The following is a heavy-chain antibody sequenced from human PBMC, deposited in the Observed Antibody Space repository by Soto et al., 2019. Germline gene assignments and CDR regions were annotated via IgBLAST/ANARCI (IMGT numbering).Heavy chain of an antibody. V-gene: IGHV1-69*13. CDR2: IIPIFGTA. J-gene: IGHJ5*02. Sequence: GASVKVSCKASGGTFSSYAISWVRQAPGQGLEWMGGIIPIFGTANYAQKFQGRVTITADESTSTAYMELSSLRSEDTAVYYCARDRSSSWYRWFDPWGQGTMVTVYS. CDR1: GGTFSSYA. D-gene: IGHD6-13*01. CDR3: ARDRSSSWYRWFDP.